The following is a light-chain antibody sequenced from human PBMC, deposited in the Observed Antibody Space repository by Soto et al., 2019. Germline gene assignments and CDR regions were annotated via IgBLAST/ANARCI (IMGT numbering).Light chain of an antibody. J-gene: IGKJ1*01. V-gene: IGKV4-1*01. CDR3: QQYFTSPWT. CDR1: QSILDRSKNKYY. CDR2: RAS. Sequence: DIVMTQSPDSPAVSLGERATFNCKSSQSILDRSKNKYYLAWYQQKSGQPPKLLIYRASLREPGVPDRFTGSGSGTDFTLTISSLQAEDVAVYYCQQYFTSPWTFGQGTKVEI.